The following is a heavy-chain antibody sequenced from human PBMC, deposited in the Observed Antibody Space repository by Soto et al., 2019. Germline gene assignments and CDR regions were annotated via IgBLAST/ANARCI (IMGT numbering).Heavy chain of an antibody. Sequence: LQLQESGPGLVKPSETLSLICIVSGDSIARSSYYWAWIRQPPGKGLEWIGNVYASGSTYYNPSXTXRXXISVDTSKDQFSLKLNSVTAADTAVYYCARHGYYQVRAQWYWGQGMVVTVSS. V-gene: IGHV4-39*01. CDR1: GDSIARSSYY. CDR3: ARHGYYQVRAQWY. D-gene: IGHD2-8*01. J-gene: IGHJ4*02. CDR2: VYASGST.